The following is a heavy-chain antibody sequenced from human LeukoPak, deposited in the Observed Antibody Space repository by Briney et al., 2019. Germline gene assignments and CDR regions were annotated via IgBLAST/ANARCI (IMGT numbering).Heavy chain of an antibody. V-gene: IGHV3-23*01. D-gene: IGHD6-13*01. CDR3: AKDTAGYSSSWTSYYYYYGMDV. J-gene: IGHJ6*02. CDR2: ISGSGGST. CDR1: GFTFSSYA. Sequence: GGSLRLSCAASGFTFSSYAMSWVRQAPGKGLEWVSGISGSGGSTYYADSVKGRFTISRDNSKNTLYLQMNSLRAEDTAVYYCAKDTAGYSSSWTSYYYYYGMDVWGQGTTVTVSS.